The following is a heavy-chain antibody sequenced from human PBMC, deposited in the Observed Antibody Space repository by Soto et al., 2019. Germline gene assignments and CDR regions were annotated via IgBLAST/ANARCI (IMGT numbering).Heavy chain of an antibody. V-gene: IGHV4-31*03. D-gene: IGHD3-22*01. Sequence: QVQLQESGPGLVKPSQTLSLTCTVSGGSISSGGYYWSWIRQHPGKGLEWIGYIYYSGSTYYNPSLKSRXXIXVXXSKNQFSLKLSSVTAADTAVYYCARRSGYYREMGYWGQGTLVTVSS. CDR3: ARRSGYYREMGY. CDR1: GGSISSGGYY. CDR2: IYYSGST. J-gene: IGHJ4*02.